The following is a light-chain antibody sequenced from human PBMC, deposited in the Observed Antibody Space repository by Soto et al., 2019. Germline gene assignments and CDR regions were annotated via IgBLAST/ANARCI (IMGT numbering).Light chain of an antibody. CDR1: QSVSNNY. Sequence: EIVLTQSPGTLSLSPGERSTISCRASQSVSNNYLAWYQQNPGQAARLLIYGASNRATGIPDRFGGSGSGTDFTLTISRLEPEDFAVDYCQQYGSSGTFGQGTKVDIK. J-gene: IGKJ1*01. CDR3: QQYGSSGT. CDR2: GAS. V-gene: IGKV3-20*01.